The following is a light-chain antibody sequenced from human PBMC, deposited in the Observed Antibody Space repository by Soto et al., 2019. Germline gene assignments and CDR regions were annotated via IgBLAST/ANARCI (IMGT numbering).Light chain of an antibody. CDR2: DAS. CDR1: QSVSIY. J-gene: IGKJ5*01. Sequence: EIVLTQSPATLSLSPGERATLSCRASQSVSIYLAWYQQKPGQAPRLLIYDASNRATGIPDRFSGSGSGTDFTLTISSLEPEHFAVYYCQQRSNWPPITFGQGTRLEI. CDR3: QQRSNWPPIT. V-gene: IGKV3-11*01.